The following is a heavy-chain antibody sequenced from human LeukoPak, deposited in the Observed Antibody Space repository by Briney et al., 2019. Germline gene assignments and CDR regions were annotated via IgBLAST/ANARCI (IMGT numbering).Heavy chain of an antibody. V-gene: IGHV6-1*01. D-gene: IGHD3-10*01. CDR1: GDSVSSNTAA. Sequence: SQTLSLTCAISGDSVSSNTAAWNWIRQSPSRGLEWLGRLYDRSKYYNDYAGFVKSRITINPDTSQNQFSLQLNSVTPEDTAVYYCVKGGYGSYYYMDVWGKGTTVTVSS. CDR3: VKGGYGSYYYMDV. J-gene: IGHJ6*03. CDR2: LYDRSKYYN.